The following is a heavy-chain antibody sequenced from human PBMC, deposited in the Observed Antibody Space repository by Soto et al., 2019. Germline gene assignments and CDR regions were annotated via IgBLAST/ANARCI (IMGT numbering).Heavy chain of an antibody. D-gene: IGHD3-22*01. Sequence: EVQLLESGGGLVQPGGSLRLSCAASGFTFRSYAMSWVRQAPGKGLEWVSAISGSGGSTYYADSVKGRFTISRDNSKNTLYLQMNSLRAEDTAVYYCAKDDSALDAFDIWGQGTMVTVSS. J-gene: IGHJ3*02. CDR1: GFTFRSYA. CDR2: ISGSGGST. V-gene: IGHV3-23*01. CDR3: AKDDSALDAFDI.